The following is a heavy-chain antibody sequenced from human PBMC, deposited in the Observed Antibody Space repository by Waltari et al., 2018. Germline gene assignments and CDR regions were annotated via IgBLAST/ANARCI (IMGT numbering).Heavy chain of an antibody. D-gene: IGHD2-21*01. Sequence: EEQLVESGGGLVQPGDSLRVSCAAPGFPVTSNHMTWVRQAPGKGLEWVSVIYSGCSTEYADSVKGRFIISRDSSENTLYLQMNSLRAEDTAVYYCARESRDGYNGDAFDIWGQGTMVTVSS. CDR2: IYSGCST. CDR3: ARESRDGYNGDAFDI. V-gene: IGHV3-66*02. J-gene: IGHJ3*02. CDR1: GFPVTSNH.